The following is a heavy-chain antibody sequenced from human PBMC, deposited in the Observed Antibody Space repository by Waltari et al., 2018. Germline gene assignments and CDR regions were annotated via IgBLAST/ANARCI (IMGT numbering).Heavy chain of an antibody. CDR3: AKEVRGRSITGTTLDDY. CDR2: ISGSGGST. D-gene: IGHD1-7*01. V-gene: IGHV3-23*01. Sequence: EVQLLESGGGLVQPGGSLRLSCAASGFTFSRYAMRWVRQAPGKGLEWVSAISGSGGSTYYADSVKGRFTISRDNSKNTLYLQMNSLRAEDTAVYYCAKEVRGRSITGTTLDDYWGQGTLVTVSS. CDR1: GFTFSRYA. J-gene: IGHJ4*02.